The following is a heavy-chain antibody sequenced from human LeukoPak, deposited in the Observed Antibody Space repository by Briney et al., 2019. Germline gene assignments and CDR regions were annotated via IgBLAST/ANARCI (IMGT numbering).Heavy chain of an antibody. CDR2: MYISGNT. CDR3: ARQGTDETSGYYAY. D-gene: IGHD3-22*01. V-gene: IGHV3-66*04. Sequence: GGSLRLSCAASGFTVTTNYMSWVRQAPGKGLEWVSVMYISGNTKYADSVKGRFTISRDNSKNTLYLQMNSLRAEGTAVYYCARQGTDETSGYYAYWGQGTLVTVSS. CDR1: GFTVTTNY. J-gene: IGHJ4*02.